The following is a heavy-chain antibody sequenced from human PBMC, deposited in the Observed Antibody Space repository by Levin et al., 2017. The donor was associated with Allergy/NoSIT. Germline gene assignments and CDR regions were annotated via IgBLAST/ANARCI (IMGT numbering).Heavy chain of an antibody. V-gene: IGHV4-39*01. CDR3: ARLGTIVLVVYATSWFDP. J-gene: IGHJ5*02. Sequence: PGGSLRLSCTVSGGSISSSSYYWGWIRQPPGKGLEWIGSIYYSGSTYYNPSLKSRVTISVDTSKNQFSLKLSSVTAADTAVYYCARLGTIVLVVYATSWFDPWGQGTLVTVSS. CDR2: IYYSGST. CDR1: GGSISSSSYY. D-gene: IGHD2-8*02.